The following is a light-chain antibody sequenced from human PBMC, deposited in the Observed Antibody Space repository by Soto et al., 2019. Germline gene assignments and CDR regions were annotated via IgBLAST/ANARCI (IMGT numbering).Light chain of an antibody. V-gene: IGKV3-11*01. CDR3: QQRHNWPIT. J-gene: IGKJ5*01. CDR2: GAS. CDR1: QSFRGL. Sequence: EIVLTQSPGTLSLSPGERATLSCRASQSFRGLLAWYQQKPGQAPRLLIYGASNRATGIPARFSGRGSGADFTLTISGLEPADLGVYYCQQRHNWPITFGQGTRLEIK.